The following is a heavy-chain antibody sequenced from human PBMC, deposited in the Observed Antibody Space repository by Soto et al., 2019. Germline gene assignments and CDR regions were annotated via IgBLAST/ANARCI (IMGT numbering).Heavy chain of an antibody. CDR1: GFTFSSYA. Sequence: EVPLLESGGGLVQPGGSLRLSCAASGFTFSSYAMSWVRQAPGKGLEWVSAISGSGGSTYYADSVKGRFTISRDNSKTTLYLQMNSLRAEDTAVYYCAKDPYGDSLHYYYYYDMDVWGQGTTVTVSS. CDR2: ISGSGGST. V-gene: IGHV3-23*01. J-gene: IGHJ6*02. D-gene: IGHD4-17*01. CDR3: AKDPYGDSLHYYYYYDMDV.